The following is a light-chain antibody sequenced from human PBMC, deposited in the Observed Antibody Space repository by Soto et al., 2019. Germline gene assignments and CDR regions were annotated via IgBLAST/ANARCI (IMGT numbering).Light chain of an antibody. J-gene: IGKJ1*01. Sequence: EIEMTQSPATLSLAPGERVTLSCRASESVSTNLAWYQQKAGQAPRLLIYGASTRATGIPARFSGCGSGTEFTLTISSLQSEDFAVYYCQQYNNWLGTFGQGTKVDIK. CDR1: ESVSTN. CDR2: GAS. V-gene: IGKV3-15*01. CDR3: QQYNNWLGT.